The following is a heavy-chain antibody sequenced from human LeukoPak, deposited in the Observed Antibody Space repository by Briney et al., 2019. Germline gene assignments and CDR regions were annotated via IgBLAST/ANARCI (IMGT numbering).Heavy chain of an antibody. Sequence: PGGSLRLSCVASGFTFSKYSMAWVRQAPGKGLEWVSYITTSSSYIYYADSMQGRFTISRDTSKNMVFLQMNSLRVEDTAVYYCARGIDYWGRGTLVTVSS. CDR2: ITTSSSYI. CDR3: ARGIDY. J-gene: IGHJ4*02. V-gene: IGHV3-21*04. CDR1: GFTFSKYS.